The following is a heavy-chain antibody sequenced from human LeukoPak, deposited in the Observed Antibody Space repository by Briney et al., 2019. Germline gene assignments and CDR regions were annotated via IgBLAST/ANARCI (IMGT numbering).Heavy chain of an antibody. J-gene: IGHJ6*03. CDR2: IYTSGST. CDR3: ARSPPYYYYYRDV. CDR1: GGSISSGSYY. V-gene: IGHV4-61*02. Sequence: SQTLSLTCTVSGGSISSGSYYWSWIRQPAGKGLEWIGRIYTSGSTNYNPSLKSRVTISVDTSKNQFSLKLSSVTAADMAVYYCARSPPYYYYYRDVWGKGTTVTVSS.